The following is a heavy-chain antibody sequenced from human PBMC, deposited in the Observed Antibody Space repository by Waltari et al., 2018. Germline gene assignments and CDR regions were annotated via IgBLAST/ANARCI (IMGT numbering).Heavy chain of an antibody. V-gene: IGHV1-69*10. CDR1: GGSFSSDA. D-gene: IGHD3-9*01. CDR2: FMPILGRT. CDR3: ARPRSGYYNGSAFDI. Sequence: QVQLVQSGAAVKKPGSSVKVSCKAYGGSFSSDAISWVRQAPGQGLEWVGGFMPILGRTNDAQHGQVSVSIAADKSTTTAYMELSGLRSEDTAVYYCARPRSGYYNGSAFDIWVQGTVVTVSS. J-gene: IGHJ3*02.